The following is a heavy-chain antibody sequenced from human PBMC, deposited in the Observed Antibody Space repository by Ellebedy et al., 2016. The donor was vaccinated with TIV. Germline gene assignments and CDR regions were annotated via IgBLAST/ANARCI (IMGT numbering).Heavy chain of an antibody. CDR1: GLTVSSTY. CDR3: AGETFNDVDLIIWGVLDT. CDR2: IHTGGDT. J-gene: IGHJ3*02. D-gene: IGHD1-1*01. V-gene: IGHV3-66*01. Sequence: GGSLRLSCAASGLTVSSTYMSWVRQAPGKGLEWISVIHTGGDTHYADSVKGRFTMSRDTSKNTVHLQINSVRVEDTAVYYCAGETFNDVDLIIWGVLDTWGQGTMVTVSS.